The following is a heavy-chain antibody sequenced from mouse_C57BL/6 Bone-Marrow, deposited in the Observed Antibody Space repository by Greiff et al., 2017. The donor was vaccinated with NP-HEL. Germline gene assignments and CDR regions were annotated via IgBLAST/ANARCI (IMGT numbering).Heavy chain of an antibody. CDR1: GYTFTSYW. CDR3: AREGYYGSSYVVYAMDY. J-gene: IGHJ4*01. V-gene: IGHV1-50*01. Sequence: QVQLQQPGAELVKPGASVKLSCKASGYTFTSYWMQWVKQRPGQGLEWIGEIDPSDSYTKSNQKFKGKAKLTVDTSSSTAYMQLISLTSEDSAVYYCAREGYYGSSYVVYAMDYWGQGTSVTVSS. D-gene: IGHD1-1*01. CDR2: IDPSDSYT.